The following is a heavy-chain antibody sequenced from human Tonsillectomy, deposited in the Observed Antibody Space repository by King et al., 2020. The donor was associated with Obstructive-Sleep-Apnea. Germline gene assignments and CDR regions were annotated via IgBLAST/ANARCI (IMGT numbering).Heavy chain of an antibody. CDR3: AKDDGTYCGGDCQPPLDY. J-gene: IGHJ4*02. V-gene: IGHV3-23*04. Sequence: VQLVESGGGLVQPGGSLRLSCAASEFTFANYGMGWVRQAPGKGLEWVSSISDSGSSTYYAGSVRGRFTISRDNSKNTLFLQINSLRADDTAVYYCAKDDGTYCGGDCQPPLDYWGQGTLVTVSS. CDR2: ISDSGSST. CDR1: EFTFANYG. D-gene: IGHD2-21*02.